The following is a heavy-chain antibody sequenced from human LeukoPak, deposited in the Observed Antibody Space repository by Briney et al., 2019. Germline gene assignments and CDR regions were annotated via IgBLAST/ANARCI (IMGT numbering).Heavy chain of an antibody. D-gene: IGHD3-22*01. CDR3: ARGLYYYDSSGYYSFDY. J-gene: IGHJ4*02. Sequence: ASVKVSCTASGYTFTSYGISWVRQAPGQGLEWMGWISAYNGNTNYAQKLQGRVTMTRNTSISTAYMELSSLRSEDTAVYYCARGLYYYDSSGYYSFDYWGQGTLVTVSS. CDR2: ISAYNGNT. V-gene: IGHV1-18*04. CDR1: GYTFTSYG.